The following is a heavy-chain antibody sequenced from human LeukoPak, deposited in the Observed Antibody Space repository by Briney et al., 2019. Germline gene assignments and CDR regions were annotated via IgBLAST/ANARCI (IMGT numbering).Heavy chain of an antibody. V-gene: IGHV1-2*02. CDR3: ARGYYDSSGYYDLDY. D-gene: IGHD3-22*01. CDR1: EYTFTGYY. Sequence: ASVKVSCKASEYTFTGYYMHWMRQAPGQGLEWMGWINPNSGDTNYAQKFQGRVTMTRDTSTSTVYMELSSLRSEDTAVYYCARGYYDSSGYYDLDYWGQGTLVTVSS. J-gene: IGHJ4*02. CDR2: INPNSGDT.